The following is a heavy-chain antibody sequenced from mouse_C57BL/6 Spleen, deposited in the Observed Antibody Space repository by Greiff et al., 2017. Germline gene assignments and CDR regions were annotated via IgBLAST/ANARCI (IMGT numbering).Heavy chain of an antibody. CDR3: ARGGTGPLYAMDY. CDR1: GYTFTSYW. CDR2: IDPSDSYT. J-gene: IGHJ4*01. Sequence: QVQLKQPGAELVMPGASVKLSCKASGYTFTSYWMHWVKQRPGQGLEWIGEIDPSDSYTNYNQKFKGKSTLTVDKSSSTAYMQLSSLTSEDSAVYYCARGGTGPLYAMDYWGQGTSVTVAS. D-gene: IGHD3-3*01. V-gene: IGHV1-69*01.